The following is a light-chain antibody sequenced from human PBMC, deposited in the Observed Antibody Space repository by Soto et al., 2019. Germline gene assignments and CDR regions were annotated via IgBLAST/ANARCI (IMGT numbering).Light chain of an antibody. Sequence: EMVLTQSPGTLSLSPGETASLSCWASQSIVSNFLAWYQQRRGQPPRLLIYDSSRRASGIPARFTGSGSGTALTLTISRVEPEDSAAYYCQQTFHSPRTFGQGTRLEI. J-gene: IGKJ2*01. V-gene: IGKV3-20*01. CDR2: DSS. CDR1: QSIVSNF. CDR3: QQTFHSPRT.